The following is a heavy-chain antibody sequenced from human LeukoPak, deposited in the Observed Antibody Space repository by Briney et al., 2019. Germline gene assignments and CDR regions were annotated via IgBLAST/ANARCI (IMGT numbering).Heavy chain of an antibody. CDR3: ARGRGGVGVPFDY. CDR2: ISSDGNNK. J-gene: IGHJ4*02. Sequence: PGRSLRLSCAASGFTFSTYTMHWVRQAPGKGLEWVAVISSDGNNKYYADSVKGRFTISRDNSNNTLYLQMNSLRAEDMAIYYCARGRGGVGVPFDYWGKGTLVTVSS. CDR1: GFTFSTYT. D-gene: IGHD1-26*01. V-gene: IGHV3-30-3*01.